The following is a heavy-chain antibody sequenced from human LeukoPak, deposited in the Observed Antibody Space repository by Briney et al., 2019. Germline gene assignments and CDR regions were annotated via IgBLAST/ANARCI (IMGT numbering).Heavy chain of an antibody. Sequence: PGGSLRLSCAASGFTVSSNYMSWVRQAPGKGLEWVSVIYSGGSTCYADSVKGRFTISRDNSKNTLYLQMNSLRAEDTAVYYCARAGFDQYYYDSSGYYDYWGRGTLVTVSS. CDR3: ARAGFDQYYYDSSGYYDY. V-gene: IGHV3-66*02. CDR2: IYSGGST. J-gene: IGHJ4*02. CDR1: GFTVSSNY. D-gene: IGHD3-22*01.